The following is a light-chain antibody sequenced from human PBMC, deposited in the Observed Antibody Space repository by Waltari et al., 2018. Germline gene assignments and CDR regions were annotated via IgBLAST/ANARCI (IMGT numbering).Light chain of an antibody. CDR3: QQYGSLPWT. V-gene: IGKV3-20*01. CDR1: ESVTNDY. Sequence: EVVLTQSSGALPLSPGERATLSCRASESVTNDYLAWYQQKPGQAPRLLIYDASIRATGIPDRFSGSGSGTDFTLTITRLEPEDFAVYHCQQYGSLPWTFGQGTMVDMK. J-gene: IGKJ1*01. CDR2: DAS.